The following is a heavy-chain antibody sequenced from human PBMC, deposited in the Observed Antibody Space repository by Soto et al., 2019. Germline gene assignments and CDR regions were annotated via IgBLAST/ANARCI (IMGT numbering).Heavy chain of an antibody. D-gene: IGHD3-3*01. CDR1: GFTFSSYS. CDR3: ARLAHSNYDFWSAKIPGHYSFDI. V-gene: IGHV3-21*01. CDR2: ISSSSSYI. Sequence: EVQLVESGGGLVKPGGSLRLSCAASGFTFSSYSMNWVRQAPGKGLEWVSSISSSSSYIYYADSVKGRFTISRDNAKNSLYLQMSSLRAEDTAVYYCARLAHSNYDFWSAKIPGHYSFDIWGKGTMVTVSS. J-gene: IGHJ3*02.